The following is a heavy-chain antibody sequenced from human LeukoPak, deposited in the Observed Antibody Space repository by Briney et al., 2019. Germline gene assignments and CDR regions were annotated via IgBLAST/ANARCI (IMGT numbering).Heavy chain of an antibody. J-gene: IGHJ4*02. V-gene: IGHV4-39*07. CDR3: ARSYGSGSPTFDC. CDR2: IFYSGST. CDR1: SGSISSSSYY. D-gene: IGHD3-10*01. Sequence: SETLSLTCTVSSGSISSSSYYWGWIRQPPGKGLEWIGNIFYSGSTYYNPSLKSRVTISVDTSKNQFSLKLSSATAADTAVYYCARSYGSGSPTFDCWGQGTLVTVSS.